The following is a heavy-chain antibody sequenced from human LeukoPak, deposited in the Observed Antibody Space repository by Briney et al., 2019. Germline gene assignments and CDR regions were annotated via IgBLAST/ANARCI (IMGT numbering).Heavy chain of an antibody. CDR3: AGNLWFGGAFDI. Sequence: SETLSLTCAVYGGSFSGYYWSWIRQPPGEGLEWIGEINHSGSTNYNPSLKSRVTISVDTSKNQFSPKLSSVTAADTAVYYCAGNLWFGGAFDIWGQGTMVTVSS. D-gene: IGHD3-10*01. V-gene: IGHV4-34*01. J-gene: IGHJ3*02. CDR1: GGSFSGYY. CDR2: INHSGST.